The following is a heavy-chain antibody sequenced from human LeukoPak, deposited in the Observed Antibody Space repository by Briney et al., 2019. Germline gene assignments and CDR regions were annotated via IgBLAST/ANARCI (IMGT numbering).Heavy chain of an antibody. Sequence: SETLSLTCTVSGGSISSYYWSWIRQPPGKGLEWIGYIYYSGSTNYNPSLKSRVTISVDTSKNQFSLKLSSVTAADTAVYYCARGATVTTWTYLDYLGPGTLVTVPS. D-gene: IGHD4-17*01. CDR1: GGSISSYY. CDR3: ARGATVTTWTYLDY. J-gene: IGHJ4*02. CDR2: IYYSGST. V-gene: IGHV4-59*01.